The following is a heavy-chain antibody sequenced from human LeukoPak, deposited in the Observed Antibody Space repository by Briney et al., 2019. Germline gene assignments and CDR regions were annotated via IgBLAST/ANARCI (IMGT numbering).Heavy chain of an antibody. CDR1: GFTFTSSA. D-gene: IGHD7-27*01. CDR2: IVVGSGNT. Sequence: SVKVSCKASGFTFTSSAMQWVRQARGQRLEWIGWIVVGSGNTNYAQKFQERVTITRDMSTSTAYMELSSLRSEDTAVYYCAAEGPNWGSPFDYWGQGTLVTASS. V-gene: IGHV1-58*02. J-gene: IGHJ4*02. CDR3: AAEGPNWGSPFDY.